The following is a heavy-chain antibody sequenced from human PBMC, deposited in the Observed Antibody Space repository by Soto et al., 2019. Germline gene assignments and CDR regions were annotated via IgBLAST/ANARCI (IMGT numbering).Heavy chain of an antibody. D-gene: IGHD2-8*01. CDR2: IYYSGST. CDR1: GGSTSNYY. V-gene: IGHV4-59*08. J-gene: IGHJ4*02. Sequence: PSETLSLTCTVSGGSTSNYYWSWIRQPPGKGLEWIGYIYYSGSTNYNPSLRSRVTISVDTSKNHFSLKLRSVTAADTAVYYCVRTNHFDYWGQGSLVTVSS. CDR3: VRTNHFDY.